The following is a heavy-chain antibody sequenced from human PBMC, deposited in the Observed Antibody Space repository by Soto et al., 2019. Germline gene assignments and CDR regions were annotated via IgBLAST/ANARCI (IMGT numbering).Heavy chain of an antibody. Sequence: GASVKVSCKASGYTFTGYYMHWVRQAPGQGLEWMGWINPNSGGTNYAQKFQGWVTMTRDTSISTAYMELSRLRSDDTAVYYCARQAFRGERGLQCRGVGTSYFDYWGQGTLVTVSS. D-gene: IGHD3-16*01. CDR3: ARQAFRGERGLQCRGVGTSYFDY. V-gene: IGHV1-2*04. CDR1: GYTFTGYY. J-gene: IGHJ4*02. CDR2: INPNSGGT.